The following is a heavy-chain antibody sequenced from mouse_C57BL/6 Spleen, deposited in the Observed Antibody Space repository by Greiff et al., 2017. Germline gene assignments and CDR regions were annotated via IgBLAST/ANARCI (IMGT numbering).Heavy chain of an antibody. CDR3: ARHGWVDY. D-gene: IGHD1-2*01. Sequence: VQLQQSGGDLVKPGGSLKLSCAASGFTFSSYGMSWVRQTPDKRLEWVATISSGGSYTYYPDSVKGRFTISRDNAKNTLYLQMSSLKSEDTAMYYCARHGWVDYWGQGTTLTVSS. J-gene: IGHJ2*01. CDR1: GFTFSSYG. CDR2: ISSGGSYT. V-gene: IGHV5-6*01.